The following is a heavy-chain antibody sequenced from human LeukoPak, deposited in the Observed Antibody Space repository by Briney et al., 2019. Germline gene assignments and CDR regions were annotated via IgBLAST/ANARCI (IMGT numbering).Heavy chain of an antibody. Sequence: QSGRPLRLSCATSGFTFSHYGMHWVRQAPGKGLEWVAVIWSDGTNRYYGDPVKGRFTISRDNFQRTVYLQMNSLRAEDTAVYYCAKDAQRGFDYSNSLDKWGQGTLVTVSS. CDR1: GFTFSHYG. D-gene: IGHD4-11*01. J-gene: IGHJ4*02. CDR2: IWSDGTNR. V-gene: IGHV3-33*06. CDR3: AKDAQRGFDYSNSLDK.